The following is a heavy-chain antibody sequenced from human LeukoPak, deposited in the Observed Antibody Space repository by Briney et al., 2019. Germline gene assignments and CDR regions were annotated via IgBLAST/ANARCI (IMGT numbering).Heavy chain of an antibody. CDR1: GLTVSSYG. V-gene: IGHV3-23*01. D-gene: IGHD3-22*01. CDR2: IIGSAVNT. J-gene: IGHJ4*02. CDR3: AREYPPRYYYDSSGYLDY. Sequence: PGESLRLSCGASGLTVSSYGMSWVRQAPGKGLEWVSTIIGSAVNTYYADSVKGRFTISRDDSKNTLYLQMNSLRAEDTAVYYCAREYPPRYYYDSSGYLDYWGQGTLVTVSS.